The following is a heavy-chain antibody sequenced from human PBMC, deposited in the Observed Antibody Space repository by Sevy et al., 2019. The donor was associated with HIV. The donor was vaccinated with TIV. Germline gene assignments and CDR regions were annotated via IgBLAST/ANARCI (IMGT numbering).Heavy chain of an antibody. CDR2: IYYSGST. CDR1: GGSISSSSYY. J-gene: IGHJ6*03. CDR3: ARVAGYSSGWSKYYYYYYMDV. Sequence: SETLSLTCTVSGGSISSSSYYWGWIRQPPGKGLEWIGSIYYSGSTYYNPSLKSRVTISVDTSKNQFSLKRSSVTAADTAVYYCARVAGYSSGWSKYYYYYYMDVWGKGTTVTVSS. V-gene: IGHV4-39*01. D-gene: IGHD6-19*01.